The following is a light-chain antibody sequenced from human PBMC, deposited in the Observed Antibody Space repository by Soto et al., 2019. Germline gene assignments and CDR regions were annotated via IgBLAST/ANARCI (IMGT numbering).Light chain of an antibody. Sequence: QSVLTQPASVSGSPGQSITISCTGTSSDVGGYNYVSWYQQHPGKAPKLMIYEVTYRPSGVSNRFSGSKSGNTASLTISGLQAEDEADYYCSSYTTSKTLVFGTGTKLTV. CDR1: SSDVGGYNY. CDR2: EVT. V-gene: IGLV2-14*01. J-gene: IGLJ1*01. CDR3: SSYTTSKTLV.